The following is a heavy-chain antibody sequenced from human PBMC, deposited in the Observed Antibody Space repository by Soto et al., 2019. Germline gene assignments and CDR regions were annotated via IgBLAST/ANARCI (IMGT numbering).Heavy chain of an antibody. V-gene: IGHV4-61*01. J-gene: IGHJ4*02. Sequence: QVQLQESGPGLVKPSETLSLTCSVSGGSVSSGSYYWSWIRQPPGKGLEWVGYVYSSGGTSYNPPIKSRVTIPPDTSKNQSSLKLSSMTAADTAVYYCARDGDGYNHWGQGTLVTVSS. CDR1: GGSVSSGSYY. CDR2: VYSSGGT. D-gene: IGHD5-12*01. CDR3: ARDGDGYNH.